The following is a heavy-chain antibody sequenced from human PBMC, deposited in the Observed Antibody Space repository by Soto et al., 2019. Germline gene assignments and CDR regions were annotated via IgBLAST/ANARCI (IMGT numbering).Heavy chain of an antibody. D-gene: IGHD3-16*01. CDR1: GFTFSTYA. V-gene: IGHV3-23*01. CDR2: ISDTGGST. CDR3: AKVKAPMLSL. Sequence: LRLSCAASGFTFSTYAMSWVRQAPGKGLEWVSAISDTGGSTYYIGSVKGRFTISRDNYKNTLYLQMNSLRVEGTAVYYCAKVKAPMLSLGGQGTLVTVSS. J-gene: IGHJ4*02.